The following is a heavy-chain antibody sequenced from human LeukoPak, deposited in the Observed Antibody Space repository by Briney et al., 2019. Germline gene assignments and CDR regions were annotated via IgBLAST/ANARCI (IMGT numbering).Heavy chain of an antibody. CDR2: IRSKANSYAT. CDR1: GFTFSGSA. V-gene: IGHV3-73*01. J-gene: IGHJ3*02. Sequence: GGSLRLSCAASGFTFSGSAMHWVRQASGKGLEWVGRIRSKANSYATAYAASVKGRFTISRDESKNTAYLQMNSLKTEDTAVYYCTASDVFEIWGQGTMVTVSS. CDR3: TASDVFEI.